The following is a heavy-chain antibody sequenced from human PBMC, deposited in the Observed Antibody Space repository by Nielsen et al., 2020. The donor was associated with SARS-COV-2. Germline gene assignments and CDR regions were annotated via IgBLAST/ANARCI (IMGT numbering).Heavy chain of an antibody. D-gene: IGHD3-22*01. CDR2: ISYDGSNK. Sequence: GGSLKISCVASGFTFSHYAIHWVRQAPGKGLEWVAIISYDGSNKYYADSVKGRFTISRDDSKNTLYLQMNSLRPEDTAVYYCARDSWDSLRYFVHWGQGAQVTVSS. CDR3: ARDSWDSLRYFVH. J-gene: IGHJ4*02. V-gene: IGHV3-30*04. CDR1: GFTFSHYA.